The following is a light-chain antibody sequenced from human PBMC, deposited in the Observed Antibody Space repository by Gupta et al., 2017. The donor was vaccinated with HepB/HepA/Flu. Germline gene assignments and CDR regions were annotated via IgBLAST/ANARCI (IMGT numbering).Light chain of an antibody. CDR1: SGSVSPSDY. J-gene: IGLJ3*02. V-gene: IGLV8-61*01. CDR3: VLYMGRGIWV. CDR2: NTK. Sequence: QTVVTHEPSFSVSPGGTVTLTCGLSSGSVSPSDYPSWYQQTPGQAPRTLIYNTKTRSSGVPDRFSGSILGNKAALTITGAQADDESDYYCVLYMGRGIWVFGGGTKLTVL.